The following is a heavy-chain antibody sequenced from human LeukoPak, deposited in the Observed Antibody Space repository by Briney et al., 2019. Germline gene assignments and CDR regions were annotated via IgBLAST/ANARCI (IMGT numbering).Heavy chain of an antibody. CDR2: MNPNSGNT. Sequence: GASVKVSCKASGYTFTSYDINWVRQPTGQGPEWIGCMNPNSGNTGYAQKFQGRVTMTRHTSISPAYMELSSLRPEDTAVYYCARVYSSSWYYYYGMDVWGQGTTVTVSS. D-gene: IGHD6-13*01. J-gene: IGHJ6*02. V-gene: IGHV1-8*01. CDR3: ARVYSSSWYYYYGMDV. CDR1: GYTFTSYD.